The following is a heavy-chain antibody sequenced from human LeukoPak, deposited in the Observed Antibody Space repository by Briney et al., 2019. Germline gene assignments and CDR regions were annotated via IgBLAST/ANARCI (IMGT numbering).Heavy chain of an antibody. J-gene: IGHJ4*02. CDR3: AKDTPPKWVSYYFDY. Sequence: GGSLRLSCAASGFTFSSYWMHWVRQAPGKGLVWVSRINSDGSSTNYADSVKGRFTISRDNSKNTLYLQMNSLRAEDTAVYYCAKDTPPKWVSYYFDYWGQGTLVTVSS. V-gene: IGHV3-74*01. CDR1: GFTFSSYW. CDR2: INSDGSST. D-gene: IGHD1-26*01.